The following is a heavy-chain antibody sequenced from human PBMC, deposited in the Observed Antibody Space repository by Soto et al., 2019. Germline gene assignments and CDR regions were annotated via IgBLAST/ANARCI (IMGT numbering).Heavy chain of an antibody. D-gene: IGHD2-8*01. CDR1: GFTFRNDA. J-gene: IGHJ5*02. Sequence: EVQLLESGGGLVQPGGSLRLSCAASGFTFRNDAMGWVRQAPGKGLEWVSAITGNGGVTNYADSVKGRFSISRDNSKDTLYMPMNSLRAEDTALYYCAKGVYNLDCRYFDPWGQGTLVTVSS. CDR2: ITGNGGVT. CDR3: AKGVYNLDCRYFDP. V-gene: IGHV3-23*01.